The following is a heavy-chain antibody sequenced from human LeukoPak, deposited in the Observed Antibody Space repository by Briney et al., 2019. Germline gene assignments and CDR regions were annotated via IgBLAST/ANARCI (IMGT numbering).Heavy chain of an antibody. CDR2: IYYSGST. J-gene: IGHJ5*02. CDR3: ARGGSSTTGFDP. D-gene: IGHD2-2*01. CDR1: GGSISSYY. V-gene: IGHV4-59*12. Sequence: SETLSLTCTVPGGSISSYYWSWIRQPPGKGLEWIGYIYYSGSTNYNPSLKSRVTISVDTSKNQFSLKLSSVTAADTAVYYCARGGSSTTGFDPWGQGTLVTVSS.